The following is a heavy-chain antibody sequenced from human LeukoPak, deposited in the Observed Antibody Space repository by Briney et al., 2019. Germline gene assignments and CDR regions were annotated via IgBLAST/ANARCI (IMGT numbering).Heavy chain of an antibody. Sequence: ASVTVSCKASGYTFTSYDINWVRQATGQGLEWMGWMNPNSGNTGYAQKFQGRVAMTRNTSISTAYMELSSLRSEDTAVYYCARGQQLDPFDYWAREPWSPSPQ. J-gene: IGHJ4*02. CDR1: GYTFTSYD. CDR3: ARGQQLDPFDY. D-gene: IGHD6-13*01. V-gene: IGHV1-8*01. CDR2: MNPNSGNT.